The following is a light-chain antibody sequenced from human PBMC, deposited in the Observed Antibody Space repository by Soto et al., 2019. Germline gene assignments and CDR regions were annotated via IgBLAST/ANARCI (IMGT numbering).Light chain of an antibody. Sequence: PGERATLTCRASQSVTNYIAWYQQRPGQAPRLLIYDASNRATGVPARFSGSGSGTDFTLTISRLEPEDFAVYYCQQYGSIPWTFGQGTKVDIK. J-gene: IGKJ1*01. CDR1: QSVTNY. CDR3: QQYGSIPWT. CDR2: DAS. V-gene: IGKV3-11*01.